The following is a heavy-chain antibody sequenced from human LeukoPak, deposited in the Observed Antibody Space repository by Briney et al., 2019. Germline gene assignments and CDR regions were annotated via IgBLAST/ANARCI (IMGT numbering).Heavy chain of an antibody. CDR1: GGSISSYY. V-gene: IGHV4-59*08. CDR2: IYYSGST. CDR3: ARTYCRGGSCHFDY. D-gene: IGHD2-15*01. J-gene: IGHJ4*02. Sequence: SETLSLTCTVSGGSISSYYWSWIRQPPGRGLEWIGYIYYSGSTDSNPSLKSRVTISVDTSKNQISLKLSSVTAADTAVYYCARTYCRGGSCHFDYWGQGTLVTVSS.